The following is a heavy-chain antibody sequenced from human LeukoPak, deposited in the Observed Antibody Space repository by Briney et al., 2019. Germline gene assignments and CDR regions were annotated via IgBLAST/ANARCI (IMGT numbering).Heavy chain of an antibody. V-gene: IGHV1-69*02. J-gene: IGHJ3*02. CDR2: IIPILGIA. CDR1: GGTFSSYT. Sequence: ASVKVSCKASGGTFSSYTISWVRQAPGQGLEWMGGIIPILGIANYAQKFQGRVTITADKSTSTAYMELSSLRSEDTAVYYCASPLAGYCSSTSCADDAFDIWGQGTMVTVSS. CDR3: ASPLAGYCSSTSCADDAFDI. D-gene: IGHD2-2*01.